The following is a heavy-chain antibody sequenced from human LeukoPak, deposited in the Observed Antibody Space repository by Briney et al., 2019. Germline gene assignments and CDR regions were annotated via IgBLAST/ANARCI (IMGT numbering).Heavy chain of an antibody. V-gene: IGHV1-18*04. CDR1: GYTFTSYG. CDR2: ISAYNGNT. J-gene: IGHJ4*02. D-gene: IGHD3-10*01. Sequence: ASVKVSCKASGYTFTSYGISWVRQAPGQGLELMGWISAYNGNTNYAQKLQGRVTMTTDTSTSTAYMELRSLRSDDTAVYYCARANVLLWFGEFDYWGQGTLVTVSS. CDR3: ARANVLLWFGEFDY.